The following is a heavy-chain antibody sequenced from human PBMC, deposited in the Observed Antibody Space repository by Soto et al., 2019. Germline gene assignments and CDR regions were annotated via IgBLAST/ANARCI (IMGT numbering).Heavy chain of an antibody. D-gene: IGHD6-19*01. J-gene: IGHJ4*02. V-gene: IGHV3-21*06. CDR1: GFSFSSST. CDR3: ARDGLSGWSY. Sequence: PGGSLRLSCTASGFSFSSSTMTWVRQGPGKGLEWVSSISSSSSYIYFADSLKGRFTISRDNAKNSLYLQMNSLRAEDTAVYYCARDGLSGWSYCGQGTLVTVSA. CDR2: ISSSSSYI.